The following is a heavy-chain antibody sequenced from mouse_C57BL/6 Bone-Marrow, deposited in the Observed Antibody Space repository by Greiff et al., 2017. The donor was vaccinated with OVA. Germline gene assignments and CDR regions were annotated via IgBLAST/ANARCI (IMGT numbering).Heavy chain of an antibody. J-gene: IGHJ1*03. D-gene: IGHD1-1*01. V-gene: IGHV5-17*01. CDR3: ARHYGSSYWYFDV. CDR2: ISSGSSTI. CDR1: GFTFSDYG. Sequence: EVNVVESGGGLVKPGGSLKLSCAASGFTFSDYGMHWVRQAPEKGLEWVAYISSGSSTIYYADTVKGRFTISRDNAKNTLFLQMTSLRSEDTAMYYCARHYGSSYWYFDVWGTGTTVTVSS.